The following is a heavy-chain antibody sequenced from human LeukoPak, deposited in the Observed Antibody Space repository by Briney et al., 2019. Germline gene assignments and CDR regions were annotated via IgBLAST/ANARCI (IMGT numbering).Heavy chain of an antibody. Sequence: SETLSLTCAVYGGSFSGYYWSWIRQPPGKGLEWIGEINHSGSTNYNPSLKSRVTISVDTSKNQFSLKLSSVTAADTAVYYCARGRQWPSHFDYWGQGTLVTVSS. CDR3: ARGRQWPSHFDY. D-gene: IGHD6-19*01. J-gene: IGHJ4*02. V-gene: IGHV4-34*01. CDR2: INHSGST. CDR1: GGSFSGYY.